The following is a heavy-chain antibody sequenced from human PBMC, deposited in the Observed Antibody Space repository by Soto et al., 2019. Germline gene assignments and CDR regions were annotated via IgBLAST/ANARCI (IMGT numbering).Heavy chain of an antibody. J-gene: IGHJ4*02. D-gene: IGHD6-6*01. CDR2: ISGSDDST. CDR1: GFTFSSYA. Sequence: EVQLLESGGGLVQPGESLRLSCAASGFTFSSYAMGWVRQAPGKGLEWVSVISGSDDSTYYADSVKGRFTISRDDSKNTLYLQMNSLRAEDPAVYYCAKRSSSSTFDYWGQGTLVTVSS. V-gene: IGHV3-23*01. CDR3: AKRSSSSTFDY.